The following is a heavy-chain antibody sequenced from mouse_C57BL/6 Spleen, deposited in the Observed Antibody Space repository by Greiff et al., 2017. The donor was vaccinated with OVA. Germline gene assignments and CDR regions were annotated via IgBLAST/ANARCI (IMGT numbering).Heavy chain of an antibody. CDR3: ARGGNYLYYFDY. CDR1: GYTFTSYW. Sequence: QVQLQQPGAELVMPGASVKLSCKASGYTFTSYWMHWVKQRPGQGLEWIGEIDPSDSYTNYNQKFKGKSTLTVDKSSSTAYMQLSSLTSEDSAVYYCARGGNYLYYFDYWGQGTTLTVSS. CDR2: IDPSDSYT. J-gene: IGHJ2*01. D-gene: IGHD1-1*01. V-gene: IGHV1-69*01.